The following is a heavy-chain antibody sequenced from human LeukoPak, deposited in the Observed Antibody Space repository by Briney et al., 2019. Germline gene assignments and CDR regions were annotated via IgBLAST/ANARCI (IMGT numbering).Heavy chain of an antibody. CDR3: ASGTFDGPLYGTYWYFHV. J-gene: IGHJ2*01. Sequence: SETLSLTCAVSGASINNNYWTWVRQPPGKGLEWIGHIYSNGNTNYNPSLKGRVTMSIETSKNQFSLQLPSVTAADTAVYYCASGTFDGPLYGTYWYFHVWGRGTLVTVSS. CDR1: GASINNNY. CDR2: IYSNGNT. V-gene: IGHV4-59*01. D-gene: IGHD1-14*01.